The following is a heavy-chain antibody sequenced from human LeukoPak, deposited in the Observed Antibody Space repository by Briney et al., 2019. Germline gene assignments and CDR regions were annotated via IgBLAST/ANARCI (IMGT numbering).Heavy chain of an antibody. CDR1: GYTFTSYG. J-gene: IGHJ6*03. CDR3: ARVYYDFWGRNYYYYYYMDV. V-gene: IGHV1-18*01. CDR2: ISAYNGNT. Sequence: ASVKVSCKASGYTFTSYGISWVRQATGQGREWMGWISAYNGNTNYAQKLQGRVTMTTDTSTSTAYMELRSLRSDDTAVYYCARVYYDFWGRNYYYYYYMDVWGKGTTVTVSS. D-gene: IGHD3-3*01.